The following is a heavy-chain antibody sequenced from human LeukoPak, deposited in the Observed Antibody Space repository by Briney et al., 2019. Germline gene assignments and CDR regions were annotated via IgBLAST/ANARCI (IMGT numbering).Heavy chain of an antibody. D-gene: IGHD6-6*01. CDR1: GFTFSSYG. CDR3: ASPPDSSSGNYFDY. J-gene: IGHJ4*02. CDR2: ISYDGSNK. V-gene: IGHV3-30*03. Sequence: PGRSLRLSCAASGFTFSSYGMHWVRQAPGKGLEWVAVISYDGSNKYYADSVKGRFTISRDNSKNTVYLQMNSLRAEDTAVYYCASPPDSSSGNYFDYWGQGTLVTVSS.